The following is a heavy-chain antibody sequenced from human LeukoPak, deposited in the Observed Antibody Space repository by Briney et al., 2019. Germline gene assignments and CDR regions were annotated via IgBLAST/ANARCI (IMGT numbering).Heavy chain of an antibody. D-gene: IGHD6-13*01. J-gene: IGHJ6*03. CDR1: GDSINSGDYY. CDR2: FRYSGSN. V-gene: IGHV4-30-4*01. CDR3: AREFRSWNYYYYYMDV. Sequence: SQTLSLTCTVSGDSINSGDYYWSWIRQSPGKGLEWFGYFRYSGSNYDNPSLKSRVRISVDTSRDQFSLKVTSVTAADTAVYYCAREFRSWNYYYYYMDVWGKGTTVTVSS.